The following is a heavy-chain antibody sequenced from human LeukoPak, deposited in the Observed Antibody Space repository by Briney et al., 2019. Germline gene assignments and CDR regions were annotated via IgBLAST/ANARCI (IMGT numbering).Heavy chain of an antibody. J-gene: IGHJ4*02. CDR3: AKATGYLL. Sequence: GGSLRLSCAASGFTFSSYARSWVRQAPGKGLEWVSTISNSDGSTYYADSVKGRFSISRDNSENTLYLPMNSLRVEDAAVYYCAKATGYLLWGQGTLVTVSS. D-gene: IGHD1-14*01. V-gene: IGHV3-23*01. CDR1: GFTFSSYA. CDR2: ISNSDGST.